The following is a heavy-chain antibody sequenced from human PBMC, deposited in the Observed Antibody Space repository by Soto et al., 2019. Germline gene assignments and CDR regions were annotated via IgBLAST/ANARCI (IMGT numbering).Heavy chain of an antibody. CDR2: IYHSGST. V-gene: IGHV4-38-2*01. D-gene: IGHD3-3*01. Sequence: PSETLSLTCAVSGYSISSGYYWGWIRQPSGKGLEWIGSIYHSGSTYYNPSLKSRVTISVDTSKNQFSLKLSSVTAADTAVYYCARGAITIFGVVIIPWAYFDYWGQGTLVTVSS. CDR3: ARGAITIFGVVIIPWAYFDY. J-gene: IGHJ4*02. CDR1: GYSISSGYY.